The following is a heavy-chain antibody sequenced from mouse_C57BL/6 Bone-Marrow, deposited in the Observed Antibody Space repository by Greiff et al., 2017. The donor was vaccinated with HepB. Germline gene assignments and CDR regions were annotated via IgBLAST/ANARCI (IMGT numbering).Heavy chain of an antibody. CDR1: GFTFSDYY. D-gene: IGHD1-1*01. J-gene: IGHJ2*01. V-gene: IGHV5-16*02. CDR3: ARRLLRYDY. Sequence: EVQLVESEGGLVQPGSSMKLSCTASGFTFSDYYMAWVRQVPEKGLEWVANINYDGSSTYYLDSLKSRFIISRDNAKNILYLQMSSLKSEDTAMYYCARRLLRYDYWGQGTTLTVSS. CDR2: INYDGSST.